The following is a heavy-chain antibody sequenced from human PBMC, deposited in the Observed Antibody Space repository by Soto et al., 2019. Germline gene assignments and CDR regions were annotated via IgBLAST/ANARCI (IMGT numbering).Heavy chain of an antibody. CDR2: ISSSSSYI. CDR3: ARERSGWDRDY. D-gene: IGHD6-19*01. Sequence: EVQLVESGGGLVKPGGSLRLSCDASGFTFSSYSMNWVRQAPGKGLEWVSSISSSSSYIYYADSVKGRFTISRDNAKNSRYLQMTSLRAEDTAMYYCARERSGWDRDYWGQGTLVTVSS. V-gene: IGHV3-21*01. J-gene: IGHJ4*02. CDR1: GFTFSSYS.